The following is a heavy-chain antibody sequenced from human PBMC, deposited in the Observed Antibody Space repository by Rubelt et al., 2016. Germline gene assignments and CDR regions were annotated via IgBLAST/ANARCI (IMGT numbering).Heavy chain of an antibody. J-gene: IGHJ4*02. V-gene: IGHV3-23*01. CDR2: INSNGDRT. D-gene: IGHD2-2*01. Sequence: EAQLLESGGGLVQPGESVRLSCAASGFTFSSYAMSWVRQAPGKGLEWVSAINSNGDRTYYGDSVKSRFTISRDTSKNSLYLKMDNLGGEDTAVYFCVKESPYCSSSTCRKYYFDYWGQGTLVTVSS. CDR3: VKESPYCSSSTCRKYYFDY. CDR1: GFTFSSYA.